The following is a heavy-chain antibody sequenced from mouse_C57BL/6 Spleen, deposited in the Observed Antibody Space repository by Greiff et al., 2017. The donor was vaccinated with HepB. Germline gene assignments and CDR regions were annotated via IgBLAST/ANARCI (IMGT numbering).Heavy chain of an antibody. Sequence: DVKLQESGTVLARFGASVKMSCKTSGYTFTSYWMHWVKQRPGQGLEWIGAIYPGNSDTSYNQKFKGKAKLTAVTSASTAYMELSSLTNEDSAVYYCTKEDYCGSSPAWFAYWGQGTLVTVSA. CDR1: GYTFTSYW. V-gene: IGHV1-5*01. CDR3: TKEDYCGSSPAWFAY. D-gene: IGHD1-1*01. CDR2: IYPGNSDT. J-gene: IGHJ3*01.